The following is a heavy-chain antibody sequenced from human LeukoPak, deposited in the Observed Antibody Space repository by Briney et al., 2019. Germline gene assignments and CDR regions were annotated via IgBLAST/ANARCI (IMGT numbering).Heavy chain of an antibody. D-gene: IGHD3-22*01. CDR2: ISGSGGST. Sequence: PGGSLRLSCAASGFTFSSYAMSWVRQAPGKGLEWVSAISGSGGSTYYADSVKGRFTISRDNSKNTLYLQMNSLRAEDTAVYYCAREGRAFYYDSTGYYSDYWGQGTLVTVSS. J-gene: IGHJ4*02. CDR1: GFTFSSYA. V-gene: IGHV3-23*01. CDR3: AREGRAFYYDSTGYYSDY.